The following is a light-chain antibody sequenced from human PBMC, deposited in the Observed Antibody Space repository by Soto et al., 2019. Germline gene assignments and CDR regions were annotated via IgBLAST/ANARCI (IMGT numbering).Light chain of an antibody. J-gene: IGKJ3*01. CDR3: HSYNTAAFT. CDR1: QDIRNY. CDR2: AAS. Sequence: DIQMTQSPSSLSASVGDRVTITCRASQDIRNYLAWYQQRPGKVPTLLIYAASTLQSGVPSRFSGGGSGTDYTLTISSLQPEDVATYYCHSYNTAAFTFGPGTKVDIK. V-gene: IGKV1-27*01.